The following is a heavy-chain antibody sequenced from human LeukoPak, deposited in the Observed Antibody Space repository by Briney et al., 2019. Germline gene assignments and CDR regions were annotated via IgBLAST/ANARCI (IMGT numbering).Heavy chain of an antibody. J-gene: IGHJ4*02. V-gene: IGHV3-53*01. CDR2: IYSGGST. CDR1: GFTFNRCW. CDR3: ARDPNYVCYFCD. D-gene: IGHD2-21*01. Sequence: GGSLRLSCVVSGFTFNRCWMNWVRQAPGKGLEWVSVIYSGGSTYYADSVKGRFTISRDNSKNTLYLQMNSLRAEDTAVYYCARDPNYVCYFCDWGQGTLVTVSS.